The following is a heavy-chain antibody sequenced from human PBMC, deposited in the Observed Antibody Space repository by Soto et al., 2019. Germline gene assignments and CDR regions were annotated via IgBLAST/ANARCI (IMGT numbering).Heavy chain of an antibody. CDR3: ASSSSWPPGDFDL. CDR1: GFTFSSYS. J-gene: IGHJ2*01. D-gene: IGHD6-13*01. V-gene: IGHV3-48*02. Sequence: EVQLVESGGGLVQPGGSLRLSCAASGFTFSSYSMNWVRQAPGKGLEWVSYISSSSSTIYYADSVKGRFTISRDNAKNSLYLQMNGLRDEDTAVYYCASSSSWPPGDFDLWGRGTLVTVSS. CDR2: ISSSSSTI.